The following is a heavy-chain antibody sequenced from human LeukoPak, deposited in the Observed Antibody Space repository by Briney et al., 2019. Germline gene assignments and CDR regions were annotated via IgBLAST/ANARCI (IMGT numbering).Heavy chain of an antibody. CDR2: ISSSGSTI. Sequence: GGSLRLSCAASGITFSDYYMSWIRQAPGKGLEWVSYISSSGSTIYYADSVKGRFTISRDNAKNSLYLQMNSLRAEDTAVYYCARDAGSGWFLEGGSDYWGQGTLVTVSS. D-gene: IGHD6-19*01. CDR1: GITFSDYY. CDR3: ARDAGSGWFLEGGSDY. V-gene: IGHV3-11*01. J-gene: IGHJ4*02.